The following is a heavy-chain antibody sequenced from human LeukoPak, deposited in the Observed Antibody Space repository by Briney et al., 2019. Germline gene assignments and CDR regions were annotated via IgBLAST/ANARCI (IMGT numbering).Heavy chain of an antibody. D-gene: IGHD3-10*01. Sequence: GGSLRLSCAASGFTVSSNYMSWVRQAPGKGLEWVSVIYSGGSTYYADSVKGRFTISRDNSKNTLYLQMNSLRAEDTAVYYCARTPPATMVRLVYYYGMDVWGQGTTVTVSS. V-gene: IGHV3-53*01. CDR3: ARTPPATMVRLVYYYGMDV. J-gene: IGHJ6*02. CDR2: IYSGGST. CDR1: GFTVSSNY.